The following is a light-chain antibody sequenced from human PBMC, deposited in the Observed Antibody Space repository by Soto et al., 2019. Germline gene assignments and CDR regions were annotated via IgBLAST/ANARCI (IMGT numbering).Light chain of an antibody. J-gene: IGLJ1*01. V-gene: IGLV1-44*01. CDR3: AVWDDSLNGHV. CDR1: SSNIGTSS. CDR2: TND. Sequence: QSALAQPPSASGTPGQTVTVSCSGSSSNIGTSSVHWYKHLPGTAPKPLIYTNDQRPSGVPDRFSGSKSGTSASLAISGLQSEDEADYYCAVWDDSLNGHVFGAGTKVTVL.